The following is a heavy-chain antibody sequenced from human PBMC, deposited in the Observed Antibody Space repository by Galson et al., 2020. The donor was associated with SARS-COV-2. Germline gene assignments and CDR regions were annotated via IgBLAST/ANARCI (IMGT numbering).Heavy chain of an antibody. D-gene: IGHD3-3*01. CDR2: ISGSGGST. Sequence: GESLKISCAASGFTFSSYAMSWVRQAPGKGLEWVSAISGSGGSTYYADSVKGRFTISRDNSKNTLYLQMNSLRAEDTAVYYCAKFPPPSITIFGVVIRAYYYMDVWGKGTTVTVSS. J-gene: IGHJ6*03. CDR1: GFTFSSYA. V-gene: IGHV3-23*01. CDR3: AKFPPPSITIFGVVIRAYYYMDV.